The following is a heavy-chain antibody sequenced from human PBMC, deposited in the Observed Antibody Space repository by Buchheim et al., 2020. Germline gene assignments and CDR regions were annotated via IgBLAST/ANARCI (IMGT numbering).Heavy chain of an antibody. CDR2: TLYSGST. Sequence: QLQLQESGPGLVKPSETLSLTCTVSGGSISGSGYYWGWIRQPPGRGLEWIGSTLYSGSTYYNPSLKSRVTISADTSKNQLSLKLTSMTAADTAVFYCARSVEDSTSVANFDYWGQGTL. D-gene: IGHD4-23*01. J-gene: IGHJ4*02. CDR3: ARSVEDSTSVANFDY. V-gene: IGHV4-39*01. CDR1: GGSISGSGYY.